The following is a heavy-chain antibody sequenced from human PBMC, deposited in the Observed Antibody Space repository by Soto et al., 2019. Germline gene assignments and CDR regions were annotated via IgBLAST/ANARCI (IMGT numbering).Heavy chain of an antibody. Sequence: PSETLSLTCAVYGGSFSGYYWSWSRQRQGKGLEWIGVSNHSGSTNHNPSLKSRVTISVDTSKNQFSLKLSSVTAADTAVYYCARVGHPAAGTFDFDYWGQGTLVNVS. J-gene: IGHJ4*02. V-gene: IGHV4-34*01. CDR1: GGSFSGYY. CDR3: ARVGHPAAGTFDFDY. CDR2: SNHSGST. D-gene: IGHD6-13*01.